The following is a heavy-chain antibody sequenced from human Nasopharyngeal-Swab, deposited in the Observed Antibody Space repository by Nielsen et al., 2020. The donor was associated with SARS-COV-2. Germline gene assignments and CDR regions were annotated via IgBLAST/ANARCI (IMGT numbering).Heavy chain of an antibody. CDR2: IYHSGST. CDR3: ARAVGYCSGGSCPLWYYGMDV. J-gene: IGHJ6*02. D-gene: IGHD2-15*01. V-gene: IGHV4-4*02. Sequence: WIRQPPGKGLEWIGEIYHSGSTNYNPSLKSRVTISVDKTKNQFSLKQSSVTAADTAVYYCARAVGYCSGGSCPLWYYGMDVWGQGTTVTVSS.